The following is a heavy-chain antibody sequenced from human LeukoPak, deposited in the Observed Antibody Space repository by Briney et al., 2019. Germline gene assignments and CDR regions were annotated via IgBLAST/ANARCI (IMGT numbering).Heavy chain of an antibody. D-gene: IGHD2-2*01. V-gene: IGHV1-18*01. Sequence: GASVKVSCKASGYTFTSYGISWVRQAPGQGLEWMGWISAYNGNTNYAQKLQGRVTMTTDTSTSTAYMELRSLRSDDTAVYYCARGAGYCSSTSCYAFSVDYYYYGMDVWGQGTTVTVSS. J-gene: IGHJ6*02. CDR3: ARGAGYCSSTSCYAFSVDYYYYGMDV. CDR2: ISAYNGNT. CDR1: GYTFTSYG.